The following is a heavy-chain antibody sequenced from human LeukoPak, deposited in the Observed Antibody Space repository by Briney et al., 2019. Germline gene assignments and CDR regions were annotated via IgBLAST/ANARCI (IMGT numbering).Heavy chain of an antibody. CDR1: GYIFTGYY. Sequence: GASVKVSCKASGYIFTGYYMHWVRQAPGQGLEWMGWINPNSGGTNYAQKFQGRVTMTRDTSISTAYMELSRLRSDDTAVYYCASGSYYDILTGPYGMDVWGQGTTVTVSS. J-gene: IGHJ6*02. V-gene: IGHV1-2*02. CDR2: INPNSGGT. CDR3: ASGSYYDILTGPYGMDV. D-gene: IGHD3-9*01.